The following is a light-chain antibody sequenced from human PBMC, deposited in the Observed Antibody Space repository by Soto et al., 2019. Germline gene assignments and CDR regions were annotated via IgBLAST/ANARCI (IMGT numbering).Light chain of an antibody. CDR3: QQYNNWPPHT. CDR2: GAS. V-gene: IGKV3-15*01. J-gene: IGKJ2*01. Sequence: EIVMAQSPATQSVSPGERATLSCRASQSVSSNLAWYQQKPGRAPRLLIYGASTRATGIPARFSGSGSGTEFTLNISSLQSEDFAVYYCQQYNNWPPHTFGQGTKLEIK. CDR1: QSVSSN.